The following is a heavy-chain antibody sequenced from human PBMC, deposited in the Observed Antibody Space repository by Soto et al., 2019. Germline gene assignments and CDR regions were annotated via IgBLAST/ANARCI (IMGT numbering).Heavy chain of an antibody. J-gene: IGHJ5*02. CDR3: AYVGGYSTADYSFHX. V-gene: IGHV1-18*04. D-gene: IGHD5-18*01. CDR2: ISNYNENM. CDR1: GSTFTSNG. Sequence: ASVKVSCNVSGSTFTSNGIGWVRQAPGQGLEWMGFISNYNENMDTAPKLKGSLTMTTDTSTTTAYMELTNLKFDDTALYYCAYVGGYSTADYSFHXWGQGTPFTVSX.